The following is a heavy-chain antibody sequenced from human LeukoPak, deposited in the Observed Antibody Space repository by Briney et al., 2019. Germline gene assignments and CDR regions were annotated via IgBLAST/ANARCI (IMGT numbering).Heavy chain of an antibody. D-gene: IGHD5-24*01. Sequence: ASVKVSCKASGYTFTSYGTSWVRQAPGQGLEWMGWISTYNGNTNYAQKFQGRVTMTTDTSTSTAYMELRSLRSDDTAVYYCARGSTRWLQAYYFDYWGQGTLVAVSS. CDR2: ISTYNGNT. J-gene: IGHJ4*02. CDR1: GYTFTSYG. CDR3: ARGSTRWLQAYYFDY. V-gene: IGHV1-18*01.